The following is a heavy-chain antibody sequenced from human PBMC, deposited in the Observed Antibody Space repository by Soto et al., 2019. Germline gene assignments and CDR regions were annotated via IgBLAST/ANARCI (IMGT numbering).Heavy chain of an antibody. Sequence: PGGSLRLSCIGSGFSFSAYNMNWVRQAPGKGLEWVSSIKVGSSRIYQPDSMKGRFTISRDDARNSVYLQINNLRAEDSAIYYCAITTSTVSYWFDPWGPGTQVTVSS. CDR1: GFSFSAYN. D-gene: IGHD4-4*01. CDR3: AITTSTVSYWFDP. CDR2: IKVGSSRI. V-gene: IGHV3-21*04. J-gene: IGHJ5*02.